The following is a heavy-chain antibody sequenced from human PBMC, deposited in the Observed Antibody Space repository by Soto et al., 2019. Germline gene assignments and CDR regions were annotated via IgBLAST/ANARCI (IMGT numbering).Heavy chain of an antibody. V-gene: IGHV4-39*01. Sequence: QLQLQESGPGLVKPSETLSLTCTVSGGSISSSSYYWGWIRQPPGKGLEWIGSIYYSGSTYYNPSLKSRVPISVDTSKNQFSLKLSSVTAADTAVYYCASFPLRYYYMDVWGKGTTVTVSS. J-gene: IGHJ6*03. CDR2: IYYSGST. CDR3: ASFPLRYYYMDV. CDR1: GGSISSSSYY.